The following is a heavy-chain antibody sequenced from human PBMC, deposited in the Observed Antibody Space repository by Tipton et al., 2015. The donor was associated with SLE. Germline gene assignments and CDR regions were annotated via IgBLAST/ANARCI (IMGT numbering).Heavy chain of an antibody. CDR2: IYSGETT. Sequence: GSLRLSCAASGFIVRSHYMSWVRQAPGKGLEWVSVIYSGETTYYADSVKGRFAISRDNSKNTLYLQMNSLRPEDTAVYYCATLWGYCSVGRCYSAFWGQRTLVTVSS. V-gene: IGHV3-53*05. J-gene: IGHJ4*02. CDR3: ATLWGYCSVGRCYSAF. D-gene: IGHD2-15*01. CDR1: GFIVRSHY.